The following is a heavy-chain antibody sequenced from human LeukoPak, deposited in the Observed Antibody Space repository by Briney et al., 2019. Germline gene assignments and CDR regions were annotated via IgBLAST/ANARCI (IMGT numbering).Heavy chain of an antibody. CDR2: IFTSGST. Sequence: SETLSLTCTVSGGSISSYYWSWIRQPAGKGLECIGRIFTSGSTNYNPSLKSRVTISADKSKKQFSLKLSSVTAADTAVYYCAREGSGSYLGFYYYMDVWGKGTTVTVSS. J-gene: IGHJ6*03. D-gene: IGHD3-10*01. CDR3: AREGSGSYLGFYYYMDV. V-gene: IGHV4-4*07. CDR1: GGSISSYY.